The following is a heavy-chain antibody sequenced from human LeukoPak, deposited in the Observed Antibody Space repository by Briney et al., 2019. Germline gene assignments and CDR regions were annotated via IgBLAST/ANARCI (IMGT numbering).Heavy chain of an antibody. Sequence: PSETLSLTCAVYGRSFSGYYWTWIRQPPGKGLEWIGEINPSGDANYNPSLTSRVAISIDASKNQFSLKLTSVTAADTAVYYYARRLGGYTGFDYWGHGTLVTVSS. V-gene: IGHV4-34*01. CDR3: ARRLGGYTGFDY. D-gene: IGHD1-1*01. J-gene: IGHJ4*01. CDR2: INPSGDA. CDR1: GRSFSGYY.